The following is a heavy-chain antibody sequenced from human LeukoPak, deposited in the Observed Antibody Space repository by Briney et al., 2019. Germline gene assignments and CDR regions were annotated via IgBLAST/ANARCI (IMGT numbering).Heavy chain of an antibody. D-gene: IGHD3-3*01. CDR1: GATFSSYA. Sequence: SVKVSCKASGATFSSYAISCVRQAPGQGLEWMGRIIPILGIANYAQKFKGTVTMTRDTSIGTAYMELNRVRCEDTGVYYCAKGAIFGVTTRGYGMDVWGQGTSVTVSS. CDR2: IIPILGIA. CDR3: AKGAIFGVTTRGYGMDV. V-gene: IGHV1-69*04. J-gene: IGHJ6*02.